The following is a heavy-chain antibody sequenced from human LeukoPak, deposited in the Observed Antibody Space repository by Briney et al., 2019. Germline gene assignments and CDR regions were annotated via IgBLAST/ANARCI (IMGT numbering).Heavy chain of an antibody. Sequence: GGSLRLSCAASGFTFSSYSMNWVRQAPGKGLEWVSYISSSSGTIYYTDSVKGRFTISRDNAKNSLYLQMNSLRAEDTAVYYCARDRPGSSSWYGDYWGLGTLVTVSS. D-gene: IGHD6-13*01. CDR2: ISSSSGTI. V-gene: IGHV3-48*01. CDR3: ARDRPGSSSWYGDY. J-gene: IGHJ4*02. CDR1: GFTFSSYS.